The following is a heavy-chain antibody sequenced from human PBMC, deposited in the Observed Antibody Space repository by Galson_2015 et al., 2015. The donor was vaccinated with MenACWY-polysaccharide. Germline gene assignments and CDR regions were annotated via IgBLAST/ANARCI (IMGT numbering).Heavy chain of an antibody. V-gene: IGHV4-59*12. D-gene: IGHD2-2*01. Sequence: SETLSLTCTVSGGSIISDYWSWIRQPPGKGLDYLAFIHHNGNINYNPSLKGRLTLLVDTSKNQLSLKLISLTDADTAIYYCARAGRTDFVVVGYGWGIDYWGRGALVTVSS. CDR2: IHHNGNI. CDR1: GGSIISDY. CDR3: ARAGRTDFVVVGYGWGIDY. J-gene: IGHJ4*02.